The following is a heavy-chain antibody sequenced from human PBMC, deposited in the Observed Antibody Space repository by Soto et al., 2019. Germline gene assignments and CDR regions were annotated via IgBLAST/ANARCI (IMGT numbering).Heavy chain of an antibody. D-gene: IGHD5-12*01. J-gene: IGHJ6*02. CDR2: IYYSGST. V-gene: IGHV4-30-4*01. CDR1: GGSISSGDYY. CDR3: ARADRQPTIYYGMDV. Sequence: QVQLQESGPGLVKPSQTLSLTCTVSGGSISSGDYYWSWIRQPPGKGLECIGYIYYSGSTYYNPSLKSRVTISVDTSKNQFSLKLSSVTAADTAVYYCARADRQPTIYYGMDVWGQGTTVTVSS.